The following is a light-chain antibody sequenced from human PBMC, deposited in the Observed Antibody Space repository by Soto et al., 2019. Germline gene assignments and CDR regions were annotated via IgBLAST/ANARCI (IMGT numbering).Light chain of an antibody. V-gene: IGKV3-15*01. Sequence: EIVLTQSPATLSVSPGERATLSSRPSQSVSSNLAWYQQKPGQAPRLLIYGASTRATGIPARFSGSGSGTEFTLTISSLQSEDFAVYYCQQYNNWPLLTFGGGTKVDIK. CDR3: QQYNNWPLLT. J-gene: IGKJ4*01. CDR1: QSVSSN. CDR2: GAS.